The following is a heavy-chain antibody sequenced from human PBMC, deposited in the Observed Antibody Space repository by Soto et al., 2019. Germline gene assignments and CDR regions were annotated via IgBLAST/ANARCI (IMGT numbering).Heavy chain of an antibody. CDR3: ARDLSVVATGSLG. CDR2: FIPIFATA. Sequence: QVQLVQSGAEVKKPGSSVKVSCKASGGTFSNHAISWVRQAPGQGLEWMGGFIPIFATANYAQKFQGRVTIIADESTSTVYMELSSLRSEDTAVYYCARDLSVVATGSLGWGQGTLVTVSS. CDR1: GGTFSNHA. D-gene: IGHD6-13*01. J-gene: IGHJ4*02. V-gene: IGHV1-69*12.